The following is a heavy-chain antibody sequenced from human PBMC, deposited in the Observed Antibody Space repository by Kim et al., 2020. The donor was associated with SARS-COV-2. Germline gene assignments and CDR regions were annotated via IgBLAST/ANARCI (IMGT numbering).Heavy chain of an antibody. V-gene: IGHV3-48*03. CDR3: ARGGPRGLGELSLSGYYYYYGMDV. D-gene: IGHD3-16*02. CDR1: GFTFSSYE. J-gene: IGHJ6*02. Sequence: GGSLRLSCAASGFTFSSYEMNWVRQAPGKGLEWVSYISSSGSTIYYADSVKGRFTISRDNAKNSLYLQMNSLRAEDTAVYYCARGGPRGLGELSLSGYYYYYGMDVWGQGTTVTVSS. CDR2: ISSSGSTI.